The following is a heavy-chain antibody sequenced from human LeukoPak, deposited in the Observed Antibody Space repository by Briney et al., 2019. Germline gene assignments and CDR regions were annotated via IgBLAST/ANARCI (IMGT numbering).Heavy chain of an antibody. CDR1: GFTFSSYT. CDR2: ISTSSLYI. CDR3: ARDRYSGSYPLDY. D-gene: IGHD1-26*01. V-gene: IGHV3-21*04. Sequence: PGGSLRLSCAASGFTFSSYTVNWVRQAPGKGLEWVSSISTSSLYIYYADSVKGRFTISRDNAKNSLYLQMNSLRAEDTAVYYCARDRYSGSYPLDYWGQGTLVTVSS. J-gene: IGHJ4*02.